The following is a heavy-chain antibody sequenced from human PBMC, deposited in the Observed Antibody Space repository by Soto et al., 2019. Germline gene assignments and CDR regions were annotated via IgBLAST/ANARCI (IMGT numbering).Heavy chain of an antibody. CDR1: GGSFSGYY. Sequence: KPSETLSLTCAVYGGSFSGYYWSWIRQPPGKGLEWIGEINHSGSTNYNPSLKSRVTISVDTSKNQFSLKLSSVTAADTAVYYCARVASSSWYSPIYYYYGMDVWGQGTTVTVSS. CDR2: INHSGST. D-gene: IGHD6-13*01. CDR3: ARVASSSWYSPIYYYYGMDV. V-gene: IGHV4-34*01. J-gene: IGHJ6*02.